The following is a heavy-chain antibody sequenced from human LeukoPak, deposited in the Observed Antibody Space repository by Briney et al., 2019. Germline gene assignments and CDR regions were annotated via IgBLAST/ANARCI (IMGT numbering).Heavy chain of an antibody. Sequence: GGSLRLSCAASGFTFSSYAMSWVRQAPGKGLEWVSAISGSGGSTYYADPVKGRFTISRDNSKNTLYLQMNSLRAEDTAVYYCAKGDWNDGGFFDYWGQGTLVTVSS. CDR3: AKGDWNDGGFFDY. D-gene: IGHD1-1*01. J-gene: IGHJ4*02. CDR2: ISGSGGST. V-gene: IGHV3-23*01. CDR1: GFTFSSYA.